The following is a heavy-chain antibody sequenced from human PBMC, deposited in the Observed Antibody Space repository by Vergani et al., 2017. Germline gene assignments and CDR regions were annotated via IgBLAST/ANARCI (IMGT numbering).Heavy chain of an antibody. CDR3: AKGNSIMITFGGVIVINDAFDI. Sequence: EVQLLESGGGLVQPGGSLRLSCAASGFTFSSYAMSWVRQAPGKGLEWVSAISGSGGSTYYADSVKGRLTISRDNSKNTLYLQMNRLRAEDTAVYYCAKGNSIMITFGGVIVINDAFDIWGQGTMVTVSS. J-gene: IGHJ3*02. V-gene: IGHV3-23*01. CDR2: ISGSGGST. D-gene: IGHD3-16*02. CDR1: GFTFSSYA.